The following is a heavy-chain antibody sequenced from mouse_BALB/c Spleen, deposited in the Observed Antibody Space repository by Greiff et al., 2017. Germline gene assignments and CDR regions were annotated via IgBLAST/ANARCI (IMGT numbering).Heavy chain of an antibody. Sequence: EVQGVESGGDLVKPGGSLKLSCAASGFTFSSYGMSWVRQTPDKRLEWVATISSGGSYTYYPDSVKGRFTISRDNAKNTLYLQMSSLKSEDTAMYYCARQRASIWYFDVWGAGTTVTVSS. V-gene: IGHV5-6*01. CDR2: ISSGGSYT. D-gene: IGHD3-3*01. J-gene: IGHJ1*01. CDR3: ARQRASIWYFDV. CDR1: GFTFSSYG.